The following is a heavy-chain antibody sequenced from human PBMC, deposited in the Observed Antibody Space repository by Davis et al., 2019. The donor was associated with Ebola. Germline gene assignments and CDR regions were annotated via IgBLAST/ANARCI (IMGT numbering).Heavy chain of an antibody. CDR1: GFTFSSYS. D-gene: IGHD1-26*01. V-gene: IGHV3-73*01. CDR3: TSTLIVTNDDY. J-gene: IGHJ4*02. CDR2: IRSKANSYAT. Sequence: GESLKISCAASGFTFSSYSMTWVRQAPGKGLEWVGRIRSKANSYATAYAASVKGRFTISRDDSKNTAYLQMNSLKTEDTAVYYCTSTLIVTNDDYWGQGTLVTVSS.